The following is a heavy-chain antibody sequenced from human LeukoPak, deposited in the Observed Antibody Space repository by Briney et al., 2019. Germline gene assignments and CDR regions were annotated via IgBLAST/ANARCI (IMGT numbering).Heavy chain of an antibody. J-gene: IGHJ4*02. CDR2: IKSKTDGGTT. CDR1: GFTFGDTW. D-gene: IGHD1-26*01. CDR3: ATDLRWELRGDY. Sequence: GGSLRLSCAASGFTFGDTWMSWVRQAPGKGLEWIGRIKSKTDGGTTDFAAPVKGRFTISRDDSKNTLYLQMNSLKTEDTAVYYCATDLRWELRGDYWGQGTLVTVSS. V-gene: IGHV3-15*01.